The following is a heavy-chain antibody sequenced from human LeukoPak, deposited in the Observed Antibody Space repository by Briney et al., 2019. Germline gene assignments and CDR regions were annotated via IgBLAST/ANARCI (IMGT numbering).Heavy chain of an antibody. D-gene: IGHD6-13*01. CDR1: GFSFSSYS. V-gene: IGHV3-21*04. Sequence: GGSLRLSCVASGFSFSSYSMNWLRQAPGKGLEWVSAISSDSHYIYYTDSVEGRFTISRDNSKNTLYLQMNSLRAEDTAVYYCASLALRSSSWQDAFDIWGQGTMVTVSS. CDR2: ISSDSHYI. J-gene: IGHJ3*02. CDR3: ASLALRSSSWQDAFDI.